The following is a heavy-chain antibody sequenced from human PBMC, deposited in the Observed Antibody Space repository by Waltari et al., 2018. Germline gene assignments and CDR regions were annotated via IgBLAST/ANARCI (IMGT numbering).Heavy chain of an antibody. CDR1: GFTFGDYA. CDR2: IRSKAYGGTK. Sequence: EVQLVESGGGLVQPGRSLRLSCTASGFTFGDYAMSWFRQAPGKGLEWVGFIRSKAYGGTKEYAASVKGRFTISRDDSKSNAYLQMNSLKTEDTAVYYCKWDGSSSDHYYYYYGMDVWGQGTTVTVSS. J-gene: IGHJ6*02. V-gene: IGHV3-49*03. D-gene: IGHD6-6*01. CDR3: KWDGSSSDHYYYYYGMDV.